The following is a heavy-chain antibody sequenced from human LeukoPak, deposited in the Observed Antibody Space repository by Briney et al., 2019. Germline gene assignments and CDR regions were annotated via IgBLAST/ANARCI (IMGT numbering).Heavy chain of an antibody. D-gene: IGHD3-9*01. CDR3: ARGLRYFDWLLSFDL. CDR2: IYYSGST. V-gene: IGHV4-59*08. CDR1: GGSISSYY. J-gene: IGHJ2*01. Sequence: SETLSLTCTVSGGSISSYYWSWIRQPPGKGLEWIGYIYYSGSTNYNPSLKSRVTILVDTSKNQFSLKLSSVTAADTAVYYCARGLRYFDWLLSFDLWGRGTLVTVSS.